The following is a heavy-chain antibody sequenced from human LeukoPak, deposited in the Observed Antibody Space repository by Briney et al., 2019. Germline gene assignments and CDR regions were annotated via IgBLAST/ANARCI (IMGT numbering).Heavy chain of an antibody. D-gene: IGHD1-1*01. J-gene: IGHJ4*02. CDR3: ARGQEFDDGVFDS. CDR1: GFTFSSYN. V-gene: IGHV3-23*01. Sequence: GGSLRLSCAASGFTFSSYNMNWVRQAPGKGLEWVSTIRSNGATASNADSVKGRFTISRDNSKNTVYLQVNSLRVEDTAIYYCARGQEFDDGVFDSWGQGTLVTVSS. CDR2: IRSNGATA.